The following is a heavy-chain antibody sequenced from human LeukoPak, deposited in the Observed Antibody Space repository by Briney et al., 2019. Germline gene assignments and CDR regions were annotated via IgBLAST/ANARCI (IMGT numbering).Heavy chain of an antibody. V-gene: IGHV3-74*03. Sequence: PGGSLRLSCVASGFTFSNYWMHWVRQAPGKGLVWVSYINSDGSTTTYADSVKGRFTISRDNTKNTLYLQMNSLRAEDTAVYYCTRDSSLPGIWGLGTVVTVSS. CDR1: GFTFSNYW. CDR2: INSDGSTT. D-gene: IGHD3-16*02. CDR3: TRDSSLPGI. J-gene: IGHJ3*02.